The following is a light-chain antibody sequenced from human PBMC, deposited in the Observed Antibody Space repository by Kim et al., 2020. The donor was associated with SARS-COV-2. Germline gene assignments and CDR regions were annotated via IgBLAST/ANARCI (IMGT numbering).Light chain of an antibody. CDR2: KAS. CDR1: QSISSW. V-gene: IGKV1-5*03. CDR3: QQYNSYPLT. Sequence: DIQMTQSPSTLSASVGDRVTITCRASQSISSWLAWYQQKPGKAPKLLIYKASSLKSGVPSRFSGSGSGTEFTLTISSLQPYDFATYYCQQYNSYPLTFGPGTKVDIK. J-gene: IGKJ3*01.